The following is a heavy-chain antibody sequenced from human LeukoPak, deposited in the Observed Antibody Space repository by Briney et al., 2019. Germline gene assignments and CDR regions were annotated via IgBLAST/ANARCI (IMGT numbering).Heavy chain of an antibody. CDR1: GGSFSGYY. CDR3: ARLVKGYCSSTSCYSAVYGMDV. D-gene: IGHD2-2*01. J-gene: IGHJ6*02. Sequence: SETLSLTCAVYGGSFSGYYWSWIRQPPGKGLEWIGEINHSGSTNYNPSLKSRVTISVDTSKNQFSLKLSSVTAADTAVYYCARLVKGYCSSTSCYSAVYGMDVWGQGTTVTVSS. V-gene: IGHV4-34*01. CDR2: INHSGST.